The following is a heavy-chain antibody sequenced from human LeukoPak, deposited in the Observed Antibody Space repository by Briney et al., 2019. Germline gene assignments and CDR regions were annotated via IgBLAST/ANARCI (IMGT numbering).Heavy chain of an antibody. V-gene: IGHV3-74*01. CDR1: GFTFSSYW. D-gene: IGHD6-13*01. CDR3: ARERAAGFDH. J-gene: IGHJ4*02. Sequence: GGSLRLSCAASGFTFSSYWMHWVRQAPGKGLVWVSRIHPDGSSTTYADSVKGRFTISRDNAKNTLYLQMNSLRAEDTAVYYCARERAAGFDHWGQGTLVTVSS. CDR2: IHPDGSST.